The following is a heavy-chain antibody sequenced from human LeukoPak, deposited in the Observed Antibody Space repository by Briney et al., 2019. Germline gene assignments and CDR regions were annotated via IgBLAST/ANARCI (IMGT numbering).Heavy chain of an antibody. CDR2: TYYRSKWYN. D-gene: IGHD6-19*01. CDR3: ARDRHSSGWYFYGMDV. Sequence: SQTLSLTCALSGDSFSSNSAAWNWIRQSPSRGLEWLVRTYYRSKWYNDYAVSVKSRITINPDTSKNQFSLQLNSVTPEDTAVYYCARDRHSSGWYFYGMDVWGQGTTVTVSS. J-gene: IGHJ6*02. V-gene: IGHV6-1*01. CDR1: GDSFSSNSAA.